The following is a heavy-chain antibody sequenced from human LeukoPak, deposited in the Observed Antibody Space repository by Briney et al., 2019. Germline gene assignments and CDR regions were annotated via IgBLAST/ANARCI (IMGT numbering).Heavy chain of an antibody. CDR3: AREPGPGGRHSGIDY. J-gene: IGHJ4*02. V-gene: IGHV3-30*03. CDR2: ISYDGSNK. D-gene: IGHD1-26*01. Sequence: PGGSLRLSCAASGFTFNNYGMHWVRQAPGKGLEWVAIISYDGSNKYYADSVKGRFTISRDNSKNTLYLQMNSLRAEDTAVYYCAREPGPGGRHSGIDYWGQGTLVTVSS. CDR1: GFTFNNYG.